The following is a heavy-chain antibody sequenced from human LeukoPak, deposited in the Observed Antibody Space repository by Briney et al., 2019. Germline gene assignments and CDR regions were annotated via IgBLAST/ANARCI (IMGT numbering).Heavy chain of an antibody. D-gene: IGHD3-22*01. J-gene: IGHJ4*02. CDR3: ARQSITMTQYYFDY. Sequence: SGGSLRLSCAASGFTFSSYSMNWVRQALGKGLEWVSSISSSSSYIYYADSVKGRFTISRDNAKNSLYLQMNSLRAEDTAVYYCARQSITMTQYYFDYWGQGTLVTVSS. V-gene: IGHV3-21*01. CDR1: GFTFSSYS. CDR2: ISSSSSYI.